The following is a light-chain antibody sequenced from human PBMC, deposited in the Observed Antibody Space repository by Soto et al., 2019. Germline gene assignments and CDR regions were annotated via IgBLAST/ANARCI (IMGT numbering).Light chain of an antibody. V-gene: IGKV3-15*01. Sequence: EIVMAQSPATLSVSPGARVTLSCRASQSVSSTLAWYQQKPGQAPRLLIYGASTRATGIPARFSGSGSGTEFTLTISSLQSEDFAVYYCQQYNDWPPLTFGGGTKVEIK. CDR3: QQYNDWPPLT. CDR1: QSVSST. J-gene: IGKJ4*01. CDR2: GAS.